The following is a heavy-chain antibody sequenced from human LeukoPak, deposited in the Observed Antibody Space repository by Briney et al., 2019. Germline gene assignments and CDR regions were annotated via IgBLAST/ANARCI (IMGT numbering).Heavy chain of an antibody. CDR2: IYYSGST. CDR3: ARALITIFGVAYYFDY. D-gene: IGHD3-3*01. Sequence: SETLSLTCTVSGGSISSYYWSWIRQPPGKGLEWIGYIYYSGSTNYNPSLKSRVTISVDTSKNQFSLKLSSVTAADTAVYYCARALITIFGVAYYFDYWGQGTLVTVSS. J-gene: IGHJ4*02. V-gene: IGHV4-59*01. CDR1: GGSISSYY.